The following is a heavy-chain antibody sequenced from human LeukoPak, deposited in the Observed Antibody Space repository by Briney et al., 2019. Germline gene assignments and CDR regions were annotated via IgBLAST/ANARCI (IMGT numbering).Heavy chain of an antibody. CDR1: GFTLSTYW. V-gene: IGHV3-7*05. CDR2: IKHDGSTK. Sequence: GSLRLSFAASGFTLSTYWMSWVRQAPGKGLEWVANIKHDGSTKHYVDSVKGRFTISRDNAKNSLYLQMNSLRAEDTAVYYCARDGFVWASGIDYGWFDSWGQGTLVTVSS. D-gene: IGHD4-17*01. J-gene: IGHJ5*01. CDR3: ARDGFVWASGIDYGWFDS.